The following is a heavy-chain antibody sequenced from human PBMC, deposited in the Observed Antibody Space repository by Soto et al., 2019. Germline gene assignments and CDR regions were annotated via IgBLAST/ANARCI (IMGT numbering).Heavy chain of an antibody. V-gene: IGHV3-23*01. J-gene: IGHJ4*02. Sequence: EVQLLESGGGLVQPGGSLRLSCEASGFSFSNYGMSWVRQAPGKGLEWVLGLSGGGSAYYADSVKGRFTISRDNSKNTLYLQMNRLRVEDTAVYYYANPYSYGYWGQGTLVTVSS. D-gene: IGHD5-18*01. CDR1: GFSFSNYG. CDR2: LSGGGSA. CDR3: ANPYSYGY.